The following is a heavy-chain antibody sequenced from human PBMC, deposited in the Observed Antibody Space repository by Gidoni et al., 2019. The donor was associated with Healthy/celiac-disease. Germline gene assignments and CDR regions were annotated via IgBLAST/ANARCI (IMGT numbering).Heavy chain of an antibody. CDR1: GFPFDDYA. D-gene: IGHD2-8*01. V-gene: IGHV3-9*01. CDR3: AKGYCTNGVCYNGFFDY. CDR2: ISWNSGSI. Sequence: EVQLVQSGGGLVQPGRSLRLSCAASGFPFDDYAMHWVRQAPGKGLEWVSGISWNSGSIGYADSVKGRFTISRDNAKNSLYLQMNSLRAEDTALYYCAKGYCTNGVCYNGFFDYWGQGTLVTVSS. J-gene: IGHJ4*02.